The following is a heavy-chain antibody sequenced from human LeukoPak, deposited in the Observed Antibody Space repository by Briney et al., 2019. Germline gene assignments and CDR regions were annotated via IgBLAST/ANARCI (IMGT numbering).Heavy chain of an antibody. CDR3: ARARYGYGPFDY. V-gene: IGHV3-49*04. CDR2: IASETYGGTA. Sequence: GGSLRLSCTASGFTFGDYAMTWVRQAPGKGLEWVGFIASETYGGTAEYAASVKGRFTISRDDSKSIAYLQMNSLRAEDTAVYYCARARYGYGPFDYWGQGTLVTVSS. J-gene: IGHJ4*02. D-gene: IGHD5-18*01. CDR1: GFTFGDYA.